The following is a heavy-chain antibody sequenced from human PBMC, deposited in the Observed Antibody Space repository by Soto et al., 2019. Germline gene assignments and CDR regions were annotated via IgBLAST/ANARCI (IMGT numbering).Heavy chain of an antibody. V-gene: IGHV4-30-2*01. D-gene: IGHD3-10*01. CDR3: ARVPGP. J-gene: IGHJ1*01. CDR1: GGSISSGGYS. Sequence: PSETLSLTGAVSGGSISSGGYSWSWIRQPPGKGLEWIGYIYHSGSTYYNPSLKSRVTISVDRSKNQFSLKLSSVTAAETAVYYCARVPGPWGQGTLVDVSS. CDR2: IYHSGST.